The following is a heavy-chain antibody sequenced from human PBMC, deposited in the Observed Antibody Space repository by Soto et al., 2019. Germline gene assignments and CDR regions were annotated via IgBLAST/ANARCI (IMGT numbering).Heavy chain of an antibody. CDR2: INHSGST. J-gene: IGHJ4*02. D-gene: IGHD2-8*02. V-gene: IGHV4-34*01. Sequence: QVQLQQWGAGLLKPSETLSLTCDVYGGSFSGDSWTWISQPPGTGLEWIGEINHSGSTNYNPSLKSRVTISVDTSKNQFSLKLTSVTAADTAVYYCARDKITGLFDYWGQGTLVTVSS. CDR3: ARDKITGLFDY. CDR1: GGSFSGDS.